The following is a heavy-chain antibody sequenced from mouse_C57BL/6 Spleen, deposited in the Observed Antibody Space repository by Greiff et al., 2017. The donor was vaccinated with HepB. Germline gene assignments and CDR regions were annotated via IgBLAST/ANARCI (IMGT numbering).Heavy chain of an antibody. J-gene: IGHJ4*01. CDR3: ARGRPYAMDY. Sequence: EVNLVESGGGLVQPGGSLSLSCAASGFTFTDYYMSWVRQPPGKALEWLGFIRNKANGYTTEYSASVKGRFTISRDNSQSILYLQMNALRAEDSATYYCARGRPYAMDYWGQGTSVTVSS. CDR2: IRNKANGYTT. V-gene: IGHV7-3*01. CDR1: GFTFTDYY.